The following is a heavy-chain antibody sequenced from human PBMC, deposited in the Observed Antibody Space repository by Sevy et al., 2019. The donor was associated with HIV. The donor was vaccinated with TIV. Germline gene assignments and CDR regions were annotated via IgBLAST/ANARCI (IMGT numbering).Heavy chain of an antibody. Sequence: GGSLRLSCAASGFTFSSYAMSWVRQAPGKGLEWVSAIIGSGGSTYYAYSVKGRFTISRDNSKNTLYLQMNSLRAEETAVYYCAKDVYSSSWYYFDYWGQGTLVTVSS. D-gene: IGHD6-13*01. CDR1: GFTFSSYA. CDR3: AKDVYSSSWYYFDY. CDR2: IIGSGGST. V-gene: IGHV3-23*01. J-gene: IGHJ4*02.